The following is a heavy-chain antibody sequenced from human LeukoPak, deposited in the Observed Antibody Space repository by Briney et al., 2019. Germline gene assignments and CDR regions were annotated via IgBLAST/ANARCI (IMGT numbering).Heavy chain of an antibody. CDR3: ARDGSSWTNDYYYYMDV. Sequence: QPGGSLRLSCADSGFTFSNFWMSWVRQAPGKGLEWVANIKQDGSKKYYVDSVKGRFTISRDNSKKTVYLQMNSLRAEDTAVYYCARDGSSWTNDYYYYMDVWGKGTTVTVSS. V-gene: IGHV3-7*01. J-gene: IGHJ6*03. CDR1: GFTFSNFW. CDR2: IKQDGSKK. D-gene: IGHD6-13*01.